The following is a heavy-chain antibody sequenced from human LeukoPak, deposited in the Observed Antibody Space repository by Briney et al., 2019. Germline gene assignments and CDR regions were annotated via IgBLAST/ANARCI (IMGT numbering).Heavy chain of an antibody. D-gene: IGHD3-3*02. J-gene: IGHJ5*02. CDR1: GFTFSYSW. CDR3: VRALFSISDES. V-gene: IGHV3-74*03. Sequence: SGGSLRLSCAASGFTFSYSWLHWVRQAPGKGLVWVSRINDVGTTTTYADSVKGRFTISRDNAKNTPYLQMNSLRAEDTAVYFCVRALFSISDESWGQGTLVTVSS. CDR2: INDVGTTT.